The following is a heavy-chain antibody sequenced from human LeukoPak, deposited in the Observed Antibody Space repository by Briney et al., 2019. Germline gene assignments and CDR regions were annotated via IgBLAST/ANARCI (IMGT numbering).Heavy chain of an antibody. J-gene: IGHJ4*02. CDR2: IKEDGTQK. V-gene: IGHV3-7*01. Sequence: GGSLRLSCAASGFTFNKSWMSWVRQAPGKGPEWVANIKEDGTQKYYVDSVRGRFTISRDNAKNSLYLQMNSLRAEDTAVYYCARDLDYGDSIDYWGQGTLVTVSS. CDR1: GFTFNKSW. CDR3: ARDLDYGDSIDY. D-gene: IGHD4-17*01.